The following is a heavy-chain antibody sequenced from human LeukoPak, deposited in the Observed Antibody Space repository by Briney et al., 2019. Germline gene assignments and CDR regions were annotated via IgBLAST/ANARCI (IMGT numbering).Heavy chain of an antibody. D-gene: IGHD3-9*01. V-gene: IGHV4-59*08. CDR2: IYYSGST. J-gene: IGHJ5*02. CDR1: GGSISSYY. Sequence: SETLSLICTVSGGSISSYYWSWIRQPPGKGLERIGYIYYSGSTNYNPSLKSRVTISVDTSKNQFSLKLSSVTAADTAVYYCASSRYYDILTGTNNWFDPWGQGTLVTVSS. CDR3: ASSRYYDILTGTNNWFDP.